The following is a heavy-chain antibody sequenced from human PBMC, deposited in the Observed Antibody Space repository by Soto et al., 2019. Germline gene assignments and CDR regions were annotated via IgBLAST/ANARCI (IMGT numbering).Heavy chain of an antibody. V-gene: IGHV4-31*03. J-gene: IGHJ6*02. D-gene: IGHD3-10*01. Sequence: ASETLSLTCTVSGGSISSGGYYWSWIRQHPGKGLEWIGYIYYSGSTYYNPSLKSRVTISVDTSKNQFSLKLSSVTAADTAVYYCARVGISRSYYGMDVWGQGTTVTVSS. CDR3: ARVGISRSYYGMDV. CDR2: IYYSGST. CDR1: GGSISSGGYY.